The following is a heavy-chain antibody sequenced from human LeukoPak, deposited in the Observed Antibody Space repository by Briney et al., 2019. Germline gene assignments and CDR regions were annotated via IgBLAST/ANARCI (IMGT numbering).Heavy chain of an antibody. CDR2: IYYSGST. Sequence: SETLSLTCTVSGGSISSYYWSWIRQPPGKGLEWIGYIYYSGSTNYNPSLKSRVTISVDTSKNQFSLKLSSVTAADTAVYYCATRQVVTASIDYWGQGTLVTVSS. CDR3: ATRQVVTASIDY. V-gene: IGHV4-59*12. D-gene: IGHD2-21*02. J-gene: IGHJ4*02. CDR1: GGSISSYY.